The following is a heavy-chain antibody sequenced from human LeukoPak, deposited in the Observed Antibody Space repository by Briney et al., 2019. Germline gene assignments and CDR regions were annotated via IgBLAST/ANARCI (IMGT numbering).Heavy chain of an antibody. CDR2: IYHSGST. V-gene: IGHV4-38-2*02. Sequence: SETLSLTCTVSGYSISSGYYWGWIRQPPGKGLEWLGSIYHSGSTYFDPSLKSRVTISVDTSKNQFSLKLSSVTAADTAVYYCARVNRSGAYYFDYWGQGTLVTVSS. CDR3: ARVNRSGAYYFDY. J-gene: IGHJ4*02. D-gene: IGHD3-3*01. CDR1: GYSISSGYY.